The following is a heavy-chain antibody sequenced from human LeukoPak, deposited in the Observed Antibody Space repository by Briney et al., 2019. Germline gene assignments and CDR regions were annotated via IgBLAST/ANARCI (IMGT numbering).Heavy chain of an antibody. CDR1: GYTFTCYY. V-gene: IGHV1-2*06. Sequence: GASVKVSCKASGYTFTCYYMHWVRQAPGQGLEWMGRINPNSGGTNYAQKFQGRVTMTRDASISTAYMELSRLRSDGTAVYYCARFSESKYYYDSSGYSESDLDYWGQGTLVTVSS. CDR3: ARFSESKYYYDSSGYSESDLDY. J-gene: IGHJ4*02. CDR2: INPNSGGT. D-gene: IGHD3-22*01.